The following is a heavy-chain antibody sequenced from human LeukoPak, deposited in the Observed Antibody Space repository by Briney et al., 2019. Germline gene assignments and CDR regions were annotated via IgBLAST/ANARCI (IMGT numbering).Heavy chain of an antibody. J-gene: IGHJ6*02. CDR1: GFTFSNFW. V-gene: IGHV3-74*01. D-gene: IGHD3-16*01. CDR3: AKNGGPHGMDV. CDR2: ISTDGSRT. Sequence: GGSLRLSCAASGFTFSNFWMHWVRQAPGKGLVWVSRISTDGSRTAYADSVKGRFTISRDNAKNTLYLQMNSLRVEDTAVYYCAKNGGPHGMDVWGQGTTATVSS.